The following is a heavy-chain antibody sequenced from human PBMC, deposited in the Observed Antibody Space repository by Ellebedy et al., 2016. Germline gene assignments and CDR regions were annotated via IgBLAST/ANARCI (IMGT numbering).Heavy chain of an antibody. CDR1: GYTFSNYG. J-gene: IGHJ4*02. CDR3: ARDLIVVRGVLYYFDY. Sequence: ASVKVSCXASGYTFSNYGITWVRQAPGQGLEWMGIISPSGASATYAQKFQGRVTMTRDTSTSTVYMELSSLRSDDTAVYYCARDLIVVRGVLYYFDYWGQGTLVTVPS. CDR2: ISPSGASA. V-gene: IGHV1-46*01. D-gene: IGHD3-10*01.